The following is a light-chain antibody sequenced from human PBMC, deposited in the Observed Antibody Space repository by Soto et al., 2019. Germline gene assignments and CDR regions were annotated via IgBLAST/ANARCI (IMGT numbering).Light chain of an antibody. CDR3: QQYNNWPALT. Sequence: EIVLTQSPATLSVSPGETTTLSCRASQSVSSNLAWYQQKVGQAPRLLISGASTRATGIPARFSGSGSGTEFTLTISSLQSEDFAIYYCQQYNNWPALTFGGGTKVEIK. CDR2: GAS. V-gene: IGKV3-15*01. J-gene: IGKJ4*01. CDR1: QSVSSN.